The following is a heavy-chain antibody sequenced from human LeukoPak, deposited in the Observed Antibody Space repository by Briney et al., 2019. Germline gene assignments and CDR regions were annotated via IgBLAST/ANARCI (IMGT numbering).Heavy chain of an antibody. Sequence: PGGSLRLSCAASGFTFSSYGMHWVRQAPGKGLEWVAFIRYDGSNKYYADSVKGRFTISRDNSKNTLYLQMNSLRAEDTAVYYCAKDHGYGGSGYDSYIDVWGKGTTVTISS. D-gene: IGHD3-10*01. CDR2: IRYDGSNK. CDR1: GFTFSSYG. V-gene: IGHV3-30*02. J-gene: IGHJ6*03. CDR3: AKDHGYGGSGYDSYIDV.